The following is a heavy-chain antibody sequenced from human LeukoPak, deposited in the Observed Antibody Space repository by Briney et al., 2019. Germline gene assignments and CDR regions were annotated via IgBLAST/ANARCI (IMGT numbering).Heavy chain of an antibody. J-gene: IGHJ1*01. D-gene: IGHD6-6*01. CDR2: ISGSGGST. V-gene: IGHV3-23*01. CDR1: GFTFSSYA. Sequence: GGSLRLSCAASGFTFSSYAMSWVRQAPGKGLEWVSAISGSGGSTYYADSVKGRFTISRDNSKNTLYLQMNSLRAEDTAVYYCAVTDPQAARPTEYFQHWGQGTLVTVSS. CDR3: AVTDPQAARPTEYFQH.